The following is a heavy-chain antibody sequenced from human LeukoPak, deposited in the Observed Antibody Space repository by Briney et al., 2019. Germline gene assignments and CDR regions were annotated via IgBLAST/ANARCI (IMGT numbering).Heavy chain of an antibody. CDR3: ARREGYNFDY. CDR2: FHHSGST. CDR1: GYSISSGYY. J-gene: IGHJ4*02. V-gene: IGHV4-38-2*02. Sequence: PSETLSLTCTVSGYSISSGYYWGWIRQPPGKGLEWIGSFHHSGSTPYNPSLNSRVSISVDTSKNQLSLKLSSVTAADTAVYYYARREGYNFDYWGQGTLVTVSS. D-gene: IGHD5-24*01.